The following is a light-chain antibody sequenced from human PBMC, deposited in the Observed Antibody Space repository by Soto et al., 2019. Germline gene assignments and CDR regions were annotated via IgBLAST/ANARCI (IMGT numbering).Light chain of an antibody. CDR1: SSDVGGYNY. Sequence: QSALTQPRSVSGSRGQSVTISCTGTSSDVGGYNYVSWYQQHPGKAPKLMIYDVSKRPSGVPDRFSGSKSGNTASLTISGLQAEDEADYYCCSYAGGNNYVFGTGTKLTVL. V-gene: IGLV2-11*01. J-gene: IGLJ1*01. CDR3: CSYAGGNNYV. CDR2: DVS.